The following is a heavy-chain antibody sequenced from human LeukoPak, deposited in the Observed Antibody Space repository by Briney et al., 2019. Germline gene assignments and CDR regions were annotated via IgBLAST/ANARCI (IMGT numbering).Heavy chain of an antibody. CDR2: IIPILVSA. CDR3: ATYYYYSDRQTLGDC. D-gene: IGHD3-10*01. Sequence: ASVKVSCKASGGTFNHYAIIWLRQAPGHRLELLGGIIPILVSANYSQKFQRRVTISADKSTSTAYMELSSLRSEDTAVYYSATYYYYSDRQTLGDCWGQGTLVTVSS. CDR1: GGTFNHYA. J-gene: IGHJ4*02. V-gene: IGHV1-69*10.